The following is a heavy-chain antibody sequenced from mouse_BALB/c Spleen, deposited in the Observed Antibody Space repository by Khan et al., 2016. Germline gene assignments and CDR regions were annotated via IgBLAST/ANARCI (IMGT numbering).Heavy chain of an antibody. V-gene: IGHV5-6-5*01. CDR2: ISSGGSS. Sequence: EVELVESGGGLVKPGGSLKLSCAASGFTFSSYAMSWVRQTPEKRLEWVASISSGGSSFYPDILKDRFTISRDNARNILSLQMSSLRSGDTAMYYCTTKVYYFDYWGQGTTLTVSS. CDR1: GFTFSSYA. CDR3: TTKVYYFDY. J-gene: IGHJ2*01.